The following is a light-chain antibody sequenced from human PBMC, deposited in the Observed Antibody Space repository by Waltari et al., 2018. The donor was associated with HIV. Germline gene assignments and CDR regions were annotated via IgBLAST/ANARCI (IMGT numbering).Light chain of an antibody. V-gene: IGLV1-40*01. J-gene: IGLJ3*02. CDR3: QSYDSSLSGSGV. Sequence: QSVLTQPPSVSGAPGQRVTISCTGSSSNIGAGYDVHWYQQLPGTAPKLLIYGNSNRPSGFPDRFSGSKSGTSASLAITGLQAEDEADYCCQSYDSSLSGSGVFGGGTKLTVL. CDR1: SSNIGAGYD. CDR2: GNS.